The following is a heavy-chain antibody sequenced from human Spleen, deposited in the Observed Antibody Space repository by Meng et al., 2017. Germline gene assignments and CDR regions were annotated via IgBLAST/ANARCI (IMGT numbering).Heavy chain of an antibody. D-gene: IGHD2-2*01. V-gene: IGHV7-4-1*02. Sequence: QVQLVQSGSELKKPGASVNVSCKASGYTFTSYPMNWVRQAPGQGLEWMGWINTNTGNPTYAQGFTGRFVFSLDTSVSTAYLQISSLKAEDTAVYYCARPYCTSTSCYGWFDPWGQGTLVTVSS. CDR1: GYTFTSYP. CDR2: INTNTGNP. CDR3: ARPYCTSTSCYGWFDP. J-gene: IGHJ5*02.